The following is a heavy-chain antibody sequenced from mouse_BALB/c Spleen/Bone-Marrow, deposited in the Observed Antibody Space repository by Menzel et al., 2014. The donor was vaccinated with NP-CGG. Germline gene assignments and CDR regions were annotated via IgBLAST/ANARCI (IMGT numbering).Heavy chain of an antibody. CDR1: GYSFTGYF. CDR2: INPYNGDT. D-gene: IGHD2-4*01. J-gene: IGHJ3*01. CDR3: ERSGDYDEFAY. Sequence: VPLQQSGPERVKPGASVKISCKASGYSFTGYFMNWVMQSHGKSLEWIGRINPYNGDTFYNQKFKGKGTLTVDKFSSPARKNFQCLDFQASVVYYCERSGDYDEFAYCGQGTLVTVSA. V-gene: IGHV1-20*02.